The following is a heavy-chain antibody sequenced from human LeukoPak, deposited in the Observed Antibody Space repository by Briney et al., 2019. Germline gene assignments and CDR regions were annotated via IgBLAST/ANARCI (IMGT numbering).Heavy chain of an antibody. D-gene: IGHD4-11*01. J-gene: IGHJ4*02. CDR1: GFTFSSYA. CDR2: ISGSGGST. V-gene: IGHV3-23*01. CDR3: AKGLQGRQAPFDY. Sequence: GGSLRLSCAASGFTFSSYAMSWVRQAPGKGLEWVSAISGSGGSTYYADSVKGRFTISRDNSKNTLYLQMNSPRAEDTAVYYCAKGLQGRQAPFDYWGQGTLVTVSS.